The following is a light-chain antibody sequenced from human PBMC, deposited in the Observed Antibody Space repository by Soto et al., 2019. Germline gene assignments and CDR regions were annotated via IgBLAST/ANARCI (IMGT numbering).Light chain of an antibody. CDR2: DAS. J-gene: IGKJ3*01. CDR3: QKYNGVFT. V-gene: IGKV1-27*01. CDR1: QGISYY. Sequence: DIQMTQSPSALSASVGDRVTITCRASQGISYYLAWYQQKPGKVPRLLIYDASILQSGVPSRFSGSGSGTDFTLTISSLQPEDVATYYCQKYNGVFTLGPGTKVDIK.